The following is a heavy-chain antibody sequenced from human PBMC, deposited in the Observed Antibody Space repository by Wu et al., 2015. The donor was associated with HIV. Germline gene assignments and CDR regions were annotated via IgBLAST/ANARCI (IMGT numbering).Heavy chain of an antibody. CDR2: IIPIFDRI. CDR3: VGPYTGYAYDTFDV. V-gene: IGHV1-69*13. CDR1: GGTFSSRA. Sequence: QVQLVQSGAEVKKPGSPVKVSCKASGGTFSSRAISWVRQAPGQGLEWMGRIIPIFDRIHYKQKFQGRVFITADEATSTVYMELSSLSSDDTAVYYCVGPYTGYAYDTFDVWGQGTLVTVSS. D-gene: IGHD5-12*01. J-gene: IGHJ3*01.